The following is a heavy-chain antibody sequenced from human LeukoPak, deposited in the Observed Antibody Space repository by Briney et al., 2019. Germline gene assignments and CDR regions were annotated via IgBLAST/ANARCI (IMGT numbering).Heavy chain of an antibody. Sequence: SETLSLTCTLFGDSFRSGGLYWGWIRQPPGKRPEWIGDTFHTGKTNYNPSLRSRATISLDTSKSQFSLRLTSMTAADTAVYYCARVFEDNWNDFDYWGQGTLVTVSS. D-gene: IGHD1-20*01. J-gene: IGHJ4*02. CDR1: GDSFRSGGLY. V-gene: IGHV4-61*08. CDR3: ARVFEDNWNDFDY. CDR2: TFHTGKT.